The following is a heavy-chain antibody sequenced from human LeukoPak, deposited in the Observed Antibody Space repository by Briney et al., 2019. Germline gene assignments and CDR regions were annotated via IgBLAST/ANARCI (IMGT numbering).Heavy chain of an antibody. J-gene: IGHJ4*02. V-gene: IGHV4-59*01. D-gene: IGHD5-18*01. CDR3: ARARYSYALNFDY. CDR2: IYYSGST. Sequence: KPSETLSLTCTVSGGSISSYYWSWIRQPPGKGLEWIGYIYYSGSTNYNPSLKSRVTISVDTSKNQFFLKLSSVTAADTAVYYCARARYSYALNFDYWGQGTLVTVSS. CDR1: GGSISSYY.